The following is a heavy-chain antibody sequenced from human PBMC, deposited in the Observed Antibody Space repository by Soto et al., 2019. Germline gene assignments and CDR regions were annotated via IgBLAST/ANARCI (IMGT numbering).Heavy chain of an antibody. CDR1: GGSFSGYY. CDR3: AAGGGVPRYF. D-gene: IGHD2-8*02. V-gene: IGHV4-34*01. J-gene: IGHJ4*02. Sequence: SETLSLTCAVYGGSFSGYYCTWIRQPPGTGQEWIGEINHSGSTNYNPSLKSRVTISVDTSKNQFSLKLSSVTAADTAVYYCAAGGGVPRYFWGRGTLVIGSS. CDR2: INHSGST.